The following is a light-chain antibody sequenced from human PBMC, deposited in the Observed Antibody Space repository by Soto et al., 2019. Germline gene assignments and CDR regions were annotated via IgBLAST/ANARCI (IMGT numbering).Light chain of an antibody. Sequence: EIVLTQSPGTLFLSPGEIATLSCRASQSVSNNYLAWYQQTPGQAPRLLIYGASSRATGIPDRFSGSGSGTDFTLTISRLEPEDFAVYYCQQYDSSYSFGQGTKLDIK. CDR1: QSVSNNY. V-gene: IGKV3-20*01. CDR2: GAS. J-gene: IGKJ2*01. CDR3: QQYDSSYS.